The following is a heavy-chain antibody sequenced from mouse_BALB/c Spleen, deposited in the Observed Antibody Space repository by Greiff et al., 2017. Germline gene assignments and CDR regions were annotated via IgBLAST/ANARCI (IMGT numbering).Heavy chain of an antibody. V-gene: IGHV2-2*02. Sequence: QVQLKESGPGLVQPSQSLSITCTVSGFSLTSYGVHWVRQSPGKGLEWLGVIWSGGSTDYNAAFISRLSISKDNSKSQVFFKMNSLQANDTAIYYCARSPLYGNIGSFAYWGQGTLVTVSA. D-gene: IGHD2-10*02. CDR1: GFSLTSYG. J-gene: IGHJ3*01. CDR2: IWSGGST. CDR3: ARSPLYGNIGSFAY.